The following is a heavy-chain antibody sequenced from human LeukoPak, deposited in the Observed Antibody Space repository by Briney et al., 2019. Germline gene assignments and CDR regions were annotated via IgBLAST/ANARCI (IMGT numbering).Heavy chain of an antibody. J-gene: IGHJ4*02. D-gene: IGHD2-21*02. CDR2: IIPIFGTA. V-gene: IGHV1-69*13. CDR3: ASSQAYCGGDCYPYYFDY. Sequence: GASVKVSCKASGGTFSRYAISWVRQAPGQGLEWMGGIIPIFGTANYAQKFQGRVTITADESTSTAYMELSSLRSEDTAVYYCASSQAYCGGDCYPYYFDYWGQGTLVTVSS. CDR1: GGTFSRYA.